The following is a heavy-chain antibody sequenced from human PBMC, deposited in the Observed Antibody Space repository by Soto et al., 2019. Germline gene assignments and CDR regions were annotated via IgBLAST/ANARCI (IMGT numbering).Heavy chain of an antibody. CDR3: VSGVNWHDEASDY. D-gene: IGHD1-1*01. J-gene: IGHJ4*02. CDR1: GFMFSNHG. V-gene: IGHV3-33*01. Sequence: QVQLVESGGGVVKPGRSLRLSCAASGFMFSNHGMHWVRQAPGKGLEWVAVIWSDGNNRYYADSVKGRFTISRDNSKNTVYRQMNSLRAEDTAVYYCVSGVNWHDEASDYWGQGTLVTVSS. CDR2: IWSDGNNR.